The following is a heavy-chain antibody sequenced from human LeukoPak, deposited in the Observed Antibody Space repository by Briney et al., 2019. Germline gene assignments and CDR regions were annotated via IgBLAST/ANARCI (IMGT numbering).Heavy chain of an antibody. CDR2: IYYSGST. V-gene: IGHV4-59*08. D-gene: IGHD3-10*01. CDR1: GGSISTYY. CDR3: ARGDYYYYMDV. J-gene: IGHJ6*03. Sequence: SETLSLTCTVSGGSISTYYLSWIRQPPGKGLEWIGYIYYSGSTNYNPSLKSRVTISVDTSKNQFSLELSSVTAADTAVYYCARGDYYYYMDVWGTGTTVTVSS.